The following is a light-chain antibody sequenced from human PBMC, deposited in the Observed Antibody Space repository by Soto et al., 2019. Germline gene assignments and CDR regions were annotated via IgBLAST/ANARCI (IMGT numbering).Light chain of an antibody. J-gene: IGKJ5*01. Sequence: DIQMTQSPSSLSASVGDRVTITCRASQGIGNYLAWFQQKPGKAPKSLIYDASSLQGGVPSKFSGSASGTDFTLTISSLQPEDFATYYCQQYNSYPITFGQGTRLEIK. CDR1: QGIGNY. V-gene: IGKV1-16*02. CDR3: QQYNSYPIT. CDR2: DAS.